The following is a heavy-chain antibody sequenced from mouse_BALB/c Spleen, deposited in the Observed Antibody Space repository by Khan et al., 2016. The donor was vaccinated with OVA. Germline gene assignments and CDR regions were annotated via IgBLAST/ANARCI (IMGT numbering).Heavy chain of an antibody. Sequence: EVQGVESGGGLVQPGGSLKLSCAASGFTFIIYGMSWVRQTPDKRLELVATINSNGDSTFYPDSVKGRFTNSRDNAKNTLYLQMSSLKSEDTAMYYCARGYAMDYWGQGTSVTVSS. CDR3: ARGYAMDY. J-gene: IGHJ4*01. CDR2: INSNGDST. CDR1: GFTFIIYG. V-gene: IGHV5-6-3*01.